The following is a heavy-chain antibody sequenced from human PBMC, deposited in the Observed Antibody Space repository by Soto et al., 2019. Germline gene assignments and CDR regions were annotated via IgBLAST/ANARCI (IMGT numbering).Heavy chain of an antibody. CDR1: GGSFSGYY. V-gene: IGHV4-34*01. CDR2: INRSGST. Sequence: SETLSLTCAVYGGSFSGYYYYWIRQPPGKGLEWIGEINRSGSTNYNPSLKSRVTISVDTSKNQFSLTLSSVTAADTAIYYCARGGLTTVPPLTWGQGTLVTVS. J-gene: IGHJ4*02. D-gene: IGHD4-17*01. CDR3: ARGGLTTVPPLT.